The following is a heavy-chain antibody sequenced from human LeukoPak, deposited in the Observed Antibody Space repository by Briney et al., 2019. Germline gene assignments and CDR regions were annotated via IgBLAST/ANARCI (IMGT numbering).Heavy chain of an antibody. D-gene: IGHD3-10*01. J-gene: IGHJ4*02. CDR3: ARDRGANYYGSLHLFDY. V-gene: IGHV3-21*01. CDR2: ISSSSSYI. CDR1: GFTFSSYS. Sequence: GRSLRLSCAASGFTFSSYSMNWVRQAPGKGLEWVSSISSSSSYIYYADSVKGRFTISRDNAKNSLYLQMNSLRAEDTAVYYCARDRGANYYGSLHLFDYWGQGTLVTVSS.